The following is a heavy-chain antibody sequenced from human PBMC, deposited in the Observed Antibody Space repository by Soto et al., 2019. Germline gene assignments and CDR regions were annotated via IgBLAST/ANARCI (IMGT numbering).Heavy chain of an antibody. D-gene: IGHD3-22*01. CDR1: GGTFSSYA. CDR3: ARDMGLSSGYYPYWFDP. J-gene: IGHJ5*02. V-gene: IGHV1-69*12. CDR2: IIPIFGTA. Sequence: QVQLVQSGAEVKKPGSSVKVSCKASGGTFSSYAITWVRQAPGQGLEWMGGIIPIFGTANYAQKFQGRVTITGDDSKITAYVELSGLRSEDTAVYYCARDMGLSSGYYPYWFDPWGQGTLVTVSS.